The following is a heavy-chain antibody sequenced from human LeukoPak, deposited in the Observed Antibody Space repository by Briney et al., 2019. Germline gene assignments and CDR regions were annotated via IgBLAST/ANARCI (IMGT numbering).Heavy chain of an antibody. Sequence: SETLSLTCTVSGGSISSSSYYWGWIRQPPGKGLEWIGSIYYSGSTYYNPSLKSRVTISVDTSKNQFSLKLSSVTAADTAVYYCARTEYFDYGMDVWGQGTTVTVSS. V-gene: IGHV4-39*07. D-gene: IGHD3-9*01. CDR1: GGSISSSSYY. CDR3: ARTEYFDYGMDV. CDR2: IYYSGST. J-gene: IGHJ6*02.